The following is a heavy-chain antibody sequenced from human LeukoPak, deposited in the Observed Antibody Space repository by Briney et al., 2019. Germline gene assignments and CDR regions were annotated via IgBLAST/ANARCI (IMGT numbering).Heavy chain of an antibody. J-gene: IGHJ3*02. Sequence: GGSLRLSCAASGFTFSSYAMSWVRQAPGKGLEWVSAISGSGGSTYYADSVKGRFTVSRDNSKNTLYLQMNSLRAEDTAVYHCAKGRYYYDSSDAFEIWGQGTMVTVSS. D-gene: IGHD3-22*01. V-gene: IGHV3-23*01. CDR1: GFTFSSYA. CDR3: AKGRYYYDSSDAFEI. CDR2: ISGSGGST.